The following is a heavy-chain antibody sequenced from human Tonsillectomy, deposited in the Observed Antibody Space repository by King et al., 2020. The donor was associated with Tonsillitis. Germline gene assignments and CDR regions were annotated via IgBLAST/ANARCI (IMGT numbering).Heavy chain of an antibody. CDR1: GFIFGDYA. Sequence: VQLVESGGGLVQPGRSLRLSCTASGFIFGDYAMGWFRQAPGKGLEYVGFIRGKAYGETTEYAASVKGRFTISRDDSKIIAYLQMNSLQTEDTAVYYCTRLTAYYDDSWGQGTLGTVSS. CDR2: IRGKAYGETT. CDR3: TRLTAYYDDS. V-gene: IGHV3-49*03. D-gene: IGHD3-9*01. J-gene: IGHJ4*02.